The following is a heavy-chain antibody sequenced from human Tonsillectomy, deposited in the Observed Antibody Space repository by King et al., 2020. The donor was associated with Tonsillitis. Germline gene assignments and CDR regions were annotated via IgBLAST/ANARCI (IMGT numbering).Heavy chain of an antibody. D-gene: IGHD3-3*01. CDR1: GGTLSNYP. V-gene: IGHV1-69*01. Sequence: VQLVESGAEVKKPGSSVKVSCKASGGTLSNYPLSWVRQAPGQGLEWMGGITPLFRSANYAQYFQGRVTITTDDSATTSYMELSSLRSEDTAVYYCARGAVTMSGIIIDAFDIWGQGTMVTVSS. CDR3: ARGAVTMSGIIIDAFDI. J-gene: IGHJ3*02. CDR2: ITPLFRSA.